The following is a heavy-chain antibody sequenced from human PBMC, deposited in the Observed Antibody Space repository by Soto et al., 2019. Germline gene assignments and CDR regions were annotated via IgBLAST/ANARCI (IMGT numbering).Heavy chain of an antibody. CDR2: ISAYNGNT. CDR3: ARDLARYSSSWRNWFDP. Sequence: ASVKVSCKASGYTFTSYGISWVRQAPGQGLEWMGWISAYNGNTNYAQKLKGRVTMTTDTSTSTAYMELRSLRSDDTAVYYCARDLARYSSSWRNWFDPWGQGTLVTVSS. CDR1: GYTFTSYG. V-gene: IGHV1-18*01. D-gene: IGHD6-13*01. J-gene: IGHJ5*02.